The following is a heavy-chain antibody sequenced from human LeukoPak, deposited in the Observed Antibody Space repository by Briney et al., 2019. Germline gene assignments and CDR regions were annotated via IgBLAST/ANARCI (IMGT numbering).Heavy chain of an antibody. CDR2: ISWNSGSI. CDR3: AKSLDLMPDTVTFDY. Sequence: QPGGSLRLSCAASGFTFDDYAMHWVRQAPGKGLEWVSGISWNSGSIGYADSVKGRFTISRDNAKNSLYLQMNSLRAEDTALYYCAKSLDLMPDTVTFDYWGQGTLVTVSS. V-gene: IGHV3-9*01. D-gene: IGHD4-17*01. CDR1: GFTFDDYA. J-gene: IGHJ4*02.